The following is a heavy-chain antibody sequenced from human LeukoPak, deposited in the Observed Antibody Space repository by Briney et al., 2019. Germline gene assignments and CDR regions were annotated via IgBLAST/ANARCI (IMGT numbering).Heavy chain of an antibody. V-gene: IGHV3-53*01. CDR2: IYSGGST. J-gene: IGHJ3*02. D-gene: IGHD3-10*01. Sequence: GGSLRLSCAASGFTVSSNYMSWVRQAPGKGLEWVSVIYSGGSTYYADSVKGRFTISRDNPKNTLYLQMNSLRAEDTAVYYCARFSLLLLAFDIWGQGTMVTVSS. CDR3: ARFSLLLLAFDI. CDR1: GFTVSSNY.